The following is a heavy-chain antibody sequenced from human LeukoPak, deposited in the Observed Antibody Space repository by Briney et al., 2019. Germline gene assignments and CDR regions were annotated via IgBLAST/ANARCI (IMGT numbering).Heavy chain of an antibody. CDR2: INHSGST. CDR1: GGSFSGYY. J-gene: IGHJ4*02. D-gene: IGHD5-24*01. V-gene: IGHV4-34*01. CDR3: ARRGRWLRRNFDY. Sequence: PSETLSLTCAVYGGSFSGYYWSWLRQPPGKGLEWIGEINHSGSTNYNPSLRSRVIISVDTSKNQFSLKLSCGTAADTAVYYCARRGRWLRRNFDYWGQGTLVTVSS.